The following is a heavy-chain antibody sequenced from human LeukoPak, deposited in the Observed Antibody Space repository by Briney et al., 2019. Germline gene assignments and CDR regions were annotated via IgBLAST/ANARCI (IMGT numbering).Heavy chain of an antibody. V-gene: IGHV4-39*01. CDR3: ARHKEDFHDSSGPNFWYFDL. D-gene: IGHD3-22*01. Sequence: KPSETLSLTCTVSGDSIKSDSYYWGWIRQPPGKGLEWIGTIYYSGSTYYNPSLKSRVTISVDTSKNQFSVKLSSVTAADTALYYCARHKEDFHDSSGPNFWYFDLWGRGRLVTVSS. CDR1: GDSIKSDSYY. J-gene: IGHJ2*01. CDR2: IYYSGST.